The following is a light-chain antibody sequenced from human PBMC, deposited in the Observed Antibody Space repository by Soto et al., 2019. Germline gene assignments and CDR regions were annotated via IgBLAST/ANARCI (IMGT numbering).Light chain of an antibody. Sequence: VLTQAPATLSLSSGERATLSFRASERVSISYLAWYHQKFGQAPRLLLYATSRRAAGIPDRFSGSGSQTKLNLTINRVEPEDFGVYYSQQFGTSYPKTFGRGTQVDI. V-gene: IGKV3-20*01. CDR1: ERVSISY. CDR3: QQFGTSYPKT. J-gene: IGKJ2*01. CDR2: ATS.